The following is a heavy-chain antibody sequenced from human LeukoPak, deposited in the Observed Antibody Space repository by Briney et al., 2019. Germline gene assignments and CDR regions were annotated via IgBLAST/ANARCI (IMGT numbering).Heavy chain of an antibody. D-gene: IGHD3-22*01. CDR1: GFTFSSYW. Sequence: PGGSLRLSCAASGFTFSSYWMSWVRQAPGKGLEWVANIKQDGSEKYYVDSVKGRFTISRDNAKNPLYLQMNSLRAEDTAVYYCARQDDSSGYYRQPLDYWGQGTLVTVSS. CDR2: IKQDGSEK. J-gene: IGHJ4*02. CDR3: ARQDDSSGYYRQPLDY. V-gene: IGHV3-7*01.